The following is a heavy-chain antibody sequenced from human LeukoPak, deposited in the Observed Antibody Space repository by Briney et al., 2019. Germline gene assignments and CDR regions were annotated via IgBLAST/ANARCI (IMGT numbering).Heavy chain of an antibody. CDR1: GYTFTGYY. D-gene: IGHD4-17*01. CDR3: ARDNYGDYAGQFDY. Sequence: ASVKVSCKASGYTFTGYYMHWVRQAPGQGLEWMGWINPNSGGTNYAQKFQGRVTMTRDTSISTAYMELSRLRSDDTAVYYCARDNYGDYAGQFDYWGQGTLVTVSS. J-gene: IGHJ4*02. V-gene: IGHV1-2*02. CDR2: INPNSGGT.